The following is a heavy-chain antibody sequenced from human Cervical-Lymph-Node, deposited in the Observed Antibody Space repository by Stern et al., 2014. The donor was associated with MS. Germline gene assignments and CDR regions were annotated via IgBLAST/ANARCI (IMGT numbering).Heavy chain of an antibody. J-gene: IGHJ6*02. CDR3: ARDGDSSMLGLDV. Sequence: VQLLESGAEVKKPGSSVKVSCKASGGTLSDYGISWVRQAPGKGLAWMGGITPMFRTANYAQKFQGRVTITADDSTNTAYMDLSSLTSEDTAVYYCARDGDSSMLGLDVWGQGTTVTVSS. D-gene: IGHD4-17*01. CDR1: GGTLSDYG. CDR2: ITPMFRTA. V-gene: IGHV1-69*01.